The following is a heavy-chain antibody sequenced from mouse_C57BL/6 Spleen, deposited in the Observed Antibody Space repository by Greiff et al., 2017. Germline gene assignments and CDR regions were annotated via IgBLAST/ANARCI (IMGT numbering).Heavy chain of an antibody. CDR1: GYSFTGYF. CDR2: INPYNGDT. Sequence: EVQLQESGPELVKPGDSVKISCKASGYSFTGYFMNWVMQSHGKSLEWIGRINPYNGDTFYNQKFKGKATLTVDKSSSTAHMELRSLTSEDSAVYYCARSSGDYSNLDYWGQGTTLTVAS. CDR3: ARSSGDYSNLDY. V-gene: IGHV1-20*01. D-gene: IGHD2-5*01. J-gene: IGHJ2*01.